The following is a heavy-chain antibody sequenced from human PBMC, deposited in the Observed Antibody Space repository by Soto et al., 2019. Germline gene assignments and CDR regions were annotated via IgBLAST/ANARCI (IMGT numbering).Heavy chain of an antibody. Sequence: QVQLVQSGAEVQKPGASVKVSCKVSGYTLTELSMHWVRQAPGKGLEWMGGFDPEDGETIYAQKFQGRVTMTEDTSTDTAYMELSSLRSEDTAVYYCATTLKIMVRGVIMFDYWGQGTLVTVSS. D-gene: IGHD3-10*01. V-gene: IGHV1-24*01. CDR3: ATTLKIMVRGVIMFDY. J-gene: IGHJ4*02. CDR1: GYTLTELS. CDR2: FDPEDGET.